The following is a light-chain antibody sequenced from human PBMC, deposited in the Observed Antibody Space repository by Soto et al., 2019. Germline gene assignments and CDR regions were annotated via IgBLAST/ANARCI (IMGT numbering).Light chain of an antibody. V-gene: IGKV3-20*01. CDR2: DAS. CDR3: QQYGSSPYT. Sequence: EIVLTQSPGTLSLSPGERATLSCRASQSVSSSYLAWCQQKPGQAPRLLIYDASSRATGIPDRFSGSGSGTDFTLTISRLEPEDFAVYFCQQYGSSPYTFGQGTKLEIK. CDR1: QSVSSSY. J-gene: IGKJ2*01.